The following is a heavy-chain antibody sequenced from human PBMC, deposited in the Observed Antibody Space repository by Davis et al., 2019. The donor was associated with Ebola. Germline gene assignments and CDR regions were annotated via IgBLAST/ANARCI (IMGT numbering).Heavy chain of an antibody. Sequence: HTGGSLRLSCAASGFPFTSYWMHWVRQVPGKGLVWVSGINGDGTGTRYADSVKGRFTISRDNSKNTLYLQMNRLRPEDTAVYYCARDPSSSSGYYYYYYGMDVWGKGTTVTVSS. J-gene: IGHJ6*04. V-gene: IGHV3-74*01. CDR2: INGDGTGT. CDR1: GFPFTSYW. D-gene: IGHD6-6*01. CDR3: ARDPSSSSGYYYYYYGMDV.